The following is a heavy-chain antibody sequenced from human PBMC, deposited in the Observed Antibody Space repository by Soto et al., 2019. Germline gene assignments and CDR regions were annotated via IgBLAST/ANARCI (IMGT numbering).Heavy chain of an antibody. V-gene: IGHV5-51*01. Sequence: PGESLKISCKGSGYSFTSYWIGRVRQMPGKGLEWMGIIYPGDSDTRYSPSFQGQVTISADKSISTAYLQWSSLKASDTAMYYCARLACSSTSCYVDYYYYMDVWGKGTTVTVSS. J-gene: IGHJ6*03. CDR3: ARLACSSTSCYVDYYYYMDV. CDR2: IYPGDSDT. D-gene: IGHD2-2*01. CDR1: GYSFTSYW.